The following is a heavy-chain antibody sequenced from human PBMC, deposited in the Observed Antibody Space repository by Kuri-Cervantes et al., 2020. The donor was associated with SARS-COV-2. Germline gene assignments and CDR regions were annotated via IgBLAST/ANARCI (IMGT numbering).Heavy chain of an antibody. Sequence: SQTLSLTCGISGDSVSSNSAAWNWIRQSPSRGLEWLGRTYYRSKWYNDYAVSVKSRITINPDTSKNQFSLKLSSVTAADTAVYYCARERRTFYYYYYMDVWGKGTTVTVSS. CDR3: ARERRTFYYYYYMDV. V-gene: IGHV6-1*01. CDR2: TYYRSKWYN. D-gene: IGHD1-1*01. CDR1: GDSVSSNSAA. J-gene: IGHJ6*03.